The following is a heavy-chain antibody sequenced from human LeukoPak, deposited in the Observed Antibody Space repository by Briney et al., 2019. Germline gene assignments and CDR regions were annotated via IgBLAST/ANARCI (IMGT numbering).Heavy chain of an antibody. CDR3: AKDYPVPAV. Sequence: GGSLRLSCAASGFTFSSYGMHWVRQAPGKGLEWVAVIWYDGSNKYYADSVKGRFTISRDNSKNTLYLQMNSLRAEDTAAYYCAKDYPVPAVWGKGTTVTVSS. J-gene: IGHJ6*04. CDR1: GFTFSSYG. CDR2: IWYDGSNK. D-gene: IGHD2-2*01. V-gene: IGHV3-33*06.